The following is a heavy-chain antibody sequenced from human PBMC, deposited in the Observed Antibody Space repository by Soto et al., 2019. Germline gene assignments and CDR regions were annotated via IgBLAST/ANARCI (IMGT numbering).Heavy chain of an antibody. CDR3: ARAKGLRLGEVSFDP. V-gene: IGHV4-4*02. D-gene: IGHD3-16*02. CDR1: GASNGTSNW. Sequence: SEKLSITCAVSGASNGTSNWCSWVRQSPGKGLEWIGEIYHSGSTNYNPSLKSRVTISVDKSKNQFSLKLSSVTAADTAVYYCARAKGLRLGEVSFDPWGQG. J-gene: IGHJ5*02. CDR2: IYHSGST.